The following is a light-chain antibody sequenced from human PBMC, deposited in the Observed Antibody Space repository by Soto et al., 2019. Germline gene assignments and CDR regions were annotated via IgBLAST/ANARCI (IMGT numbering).Light chain of an antibody. J-gene: IGKJ1*01. CDR1: QGITID. CDR2: SAS. V-gene: IGKV1-6*01. CDR3: LQDYSYPCT. Sequence: AIQMTQSPSSLSASVGDRVTITCRASQGITIDLAWYQHKPGKAPKLLIYSASVLQNGVPSRFSGSGSGTDFALTISSLQPEDFATYYCLQDYSYPCTFGQGTTVEIK.